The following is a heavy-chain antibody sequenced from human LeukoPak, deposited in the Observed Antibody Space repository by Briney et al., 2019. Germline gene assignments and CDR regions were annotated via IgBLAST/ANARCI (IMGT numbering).Heavy chain of an antibody. CDR1: GGSISGTNW. CDR3: AREGASSGWDFVDY. J-gene: IGHJ4*02. D-gene: IGHD6-19*01. Sequence: PSGTLSLTCGVSGGSISGTNWWSLVRQPPGKGLEWIGYIYYSGSTYYNPSLRSRVTISVDTSKNQFFLKLSSVTAADTAVYYCAREGASSGWDFVDYWGQGTLVTVSS. CDR2: IYYSGST. V-gene: IGHV4-30-4*01.